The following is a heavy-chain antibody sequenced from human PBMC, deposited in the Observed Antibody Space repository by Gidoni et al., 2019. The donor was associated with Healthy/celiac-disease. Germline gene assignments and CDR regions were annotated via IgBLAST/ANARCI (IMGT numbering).Heavy chain of an antibody. J-gene: IGHJ5*02. CDR1: GYSFTSYW. V-gene: IGHV5-51*01. CDR3: ARLTDYSSDWFDP. CDR2: IYPGDSGT. D-gene: IGHD2-21*01. Sequence: EVQLVQSVAEVKKPGESLKISCKGSGYSFTSYWIGWVRQMPGKGLELMGIIYPGDSGTRYSPSFQGQVTISADKSISTAYLQWSSLKASDTAMYYCARLTDYSSDWFDPWGQGTLVTVSS.